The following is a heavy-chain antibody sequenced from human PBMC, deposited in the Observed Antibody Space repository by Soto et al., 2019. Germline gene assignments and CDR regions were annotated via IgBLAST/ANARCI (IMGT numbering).Heavy chain of an antibody. CDR3: ARDPYSSGWYPLDH. CDR2: TWYDGSDK. CDR1: GFTFSNYA. Sequence: PGGSLTLSCAASGFTFSNYAMSWVRQTPGKGLEWVAVTWYDGSDKYYADSVKGRFTISRDNSKNTLYLQMNSLRVEDTAVYYCARDPYSSGWYPLDHWGQGT. D-gene: IGHD6-19*01. V-gene: IGHV3-33*01. J-gene: IGHJ4*02.